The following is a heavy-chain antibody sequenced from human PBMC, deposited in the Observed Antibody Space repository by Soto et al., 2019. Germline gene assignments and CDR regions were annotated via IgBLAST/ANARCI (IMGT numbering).Heavy chain of an antibody. Sequence: SVKVSCKASGGTFSSYAISWVRQAPGQGLEWMGGIIPIFGTANYAQKFQGRVTITADKSTSTAYMELSSLRSEDTAVYYCARGLVYDFWSGYLDFDYWGQGTLVTVSS. CDR1: GGTFSSYA. CDR2: IIPIFGTA. D-gene: IGHD3-3*01. V-gene: IGHV1-69*06. CDR3: ARGLVYDFWSGYLDFDY. J-gene: IGHJ4*02.